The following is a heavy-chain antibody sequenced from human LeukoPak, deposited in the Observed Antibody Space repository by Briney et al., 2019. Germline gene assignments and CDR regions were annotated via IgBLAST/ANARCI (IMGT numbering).Heavy chain of an antibody. CDR3: AKDSSSGWYSSYFDY. J-gene: IGHJ4*02. Sequence: GGSLRLSCEASGFIFDKYDMSWVRQAPGKGLEWVSSVVGRAATTYYAEHAKGRFTISRDNSKNTLHLQMNSLRAEDTAVYYCAKDSSSGWYSSYFDYWGQGTLVTVSS. CDR2: VVGRAATT. D-gene: IGHD6-19*01. V-gene: IGHV3-23*01. CDR1: GFIFDKYD.